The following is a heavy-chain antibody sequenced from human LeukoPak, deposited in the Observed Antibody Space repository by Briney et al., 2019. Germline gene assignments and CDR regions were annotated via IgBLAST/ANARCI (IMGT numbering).Heavy chain of an antibody. V-gene: IGHV1-69*06. CDR2: IIPIFGKA. J-gene: IGHJ5*02. CDR3: ARGYGMGWNNWFVP. Sequence: SAKDSCKASGGTFSSYAVCCVRPAPGEGLGRMGGIIPIFGKASCAQKFRVRFTSTADTSTSTAYMELSSLRSEDTAVSYCARGYGMGWNNWFVPWGQRTLVTVSS. D-gene: IGHD6-19*01. CDR1: GGTFSSYA.